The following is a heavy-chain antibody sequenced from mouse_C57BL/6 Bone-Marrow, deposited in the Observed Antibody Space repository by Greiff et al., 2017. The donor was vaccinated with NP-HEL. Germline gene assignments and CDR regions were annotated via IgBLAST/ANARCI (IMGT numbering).Heavy chain of an antibody. V-gene: IGHV5-16*01. D-gene: IGHD2-4*01. J-gene: IGHJ4*01. CDR3: AREGGLRRRTYAMDY. CDR2: INYDGSST. Sequence: EVKVVESEGGLVQPGSSMKLSCTTSGFTFSDYYMAWVRQVPEQGLDWVANINYDGSSTYYLDSLKSRFILSRDNATNILYLQMSILKSEDTATYYCAREGGLRRRTYAMDYWGQGTSVTVSA. CDR1: GFTFSDYY.